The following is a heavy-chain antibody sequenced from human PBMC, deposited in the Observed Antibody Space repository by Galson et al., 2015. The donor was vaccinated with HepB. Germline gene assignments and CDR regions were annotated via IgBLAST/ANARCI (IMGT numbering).Heavy chain of an antibody. CDR3: ARDPVYYYDSSGYWSAFDI. Sequence: SVKVSCKASGYTFTSYYMHWVRQAPGQGLEWMGIINPSGGSTSYAQKFQGRVTMTRDTSTSTVYMELSSLRSEDTAVFYCARDPVYYYDSSGYWSAFDIWGQGTMVTVSS. D-gene: IGHD3-22*01. V-gene: IGHV1-46*03. CDR1: GYTFTSYY. CDR2: INPSGGST. J-gene: IGHJ3*02.